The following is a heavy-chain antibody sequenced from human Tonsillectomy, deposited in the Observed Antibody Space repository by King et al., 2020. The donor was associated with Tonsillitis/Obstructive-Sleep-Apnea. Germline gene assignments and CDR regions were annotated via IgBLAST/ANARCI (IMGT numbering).Heavy chain of an antibody. J-gene: IGHJ4*02. CDR2: ISAYNVNT. D-gene: IGHD2-21*01. CDR3: ARVYCGGDCYPFDY. Sequence: QLVQSGVEVKKPGASVKVSCKASGYTFINYGISWVRQAPGQGLEWMGWISAYNVNTNYAQKFQGRVTMTTDTSTSTAYMELRSLRSDDTAVYYCARVYCGGDCYPFDYWGQGTLVTVSS. CDR1: GYTFINYG. V-gene: IGHV1-18*01.